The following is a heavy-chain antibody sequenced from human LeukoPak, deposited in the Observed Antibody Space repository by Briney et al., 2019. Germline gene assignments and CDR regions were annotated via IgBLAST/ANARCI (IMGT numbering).Heavy chain of an antibody. J-gene: IGHJ6*03. V-gene: IGHV3-21*01. CDR1: GFTLSSYS. CDR3: ARTVAGTTYYYYYMDV. CDR2: ISSSSSYI. D-gene: IGHD6-19*01. Sequence: PGGSLRLSCAASGFTLSSYSMNWVRQAPGKGLEWVSSISSSSSYIYYADLVKGRFTTSRDNAKNSLYLQMNSLRAEDTAVYYCARTVAGTTYYYYYMDVWGKGTTVTVSS.